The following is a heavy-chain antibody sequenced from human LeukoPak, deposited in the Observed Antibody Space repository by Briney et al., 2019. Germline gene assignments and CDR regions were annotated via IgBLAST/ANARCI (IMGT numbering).Heavy chain of an antibody. CDR3: ARRGLAVAGPFDY. CDR1: GFTFSTYS. J-gene: IGHJ4*02. Sequence: GGSLRLSCAASGFTFSTYSMNWVRQAPGKGLEWVSSISSSSSYIYYADSVKGRFTISRDNAKNSLYLQMNSLRAEDTAVYYCARRGLAVAGPFDYWGQGTLVTVSS. V-gene: IGHV3-21*01. D-gene: IGHD6-19*01. CDR2: ISSSSSYI.